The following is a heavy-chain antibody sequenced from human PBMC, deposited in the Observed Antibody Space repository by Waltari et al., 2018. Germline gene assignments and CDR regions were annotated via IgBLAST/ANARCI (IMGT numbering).Heavy chain of an antibody. CDR3: AKDFRPYSSGWNNWFDS. D-gene: IGHD6-25*01. V-gene: IGHV3-9*01. CDR1: GFTFDDYA. Sequence: EVQLVESGGGLVQPGRSLRLSCAASGFTFDDYAMHWVRQAPGKGLEWVSGITWNSGSIGYADSVRGRFTIARDSAKNSLYLEMSSLRAEDTALYYCAKDFRPYSSGWNNWFDSWGQGTLVSVSS. CDR2: ITWNSGSI. J-gene: IGHJ5*01.